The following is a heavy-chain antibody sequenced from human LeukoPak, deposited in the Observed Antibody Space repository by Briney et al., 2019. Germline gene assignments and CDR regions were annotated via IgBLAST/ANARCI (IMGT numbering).Heavy chain of an antibody. V-gene: IGHV1-69-2*01. J-gene: IGHJ3*01. Sequence: VTVSCQVSGYTFTDYYIHWVQQAPGKGLEWMGLVHPEDDETEYAENFQGRITITAHTSTDTTYMELSSLRSEDTAVYCCATDQKGAFDFWAKEHWSPSLQ. CDR2: VHPEDDET. CDR1: GYTFTDYY. CDR3: ATDQKGAFDF.